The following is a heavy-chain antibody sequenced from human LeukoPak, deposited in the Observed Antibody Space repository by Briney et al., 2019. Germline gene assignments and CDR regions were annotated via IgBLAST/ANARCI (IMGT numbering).Heavy chain of an antibody. CDR2: ISGSGDSA. Sequence: GGSLRLSCAASGFTFNTYTMNWVRQAPGKGLEWVSAISGSGDSAYYADSVQGRFTISRDNSKNTLYLQMSSLRVEDAAVYYCARDGSYGGYSSRIDYWGQGTLVTVSS. V-gene: IGHV3-23*01. D-gene: IGHD5-12*01. CDR1: GFTFNTYT. J-gene: IGHJ4*02. CDR3: ARDGSYGGYSSRIDY.